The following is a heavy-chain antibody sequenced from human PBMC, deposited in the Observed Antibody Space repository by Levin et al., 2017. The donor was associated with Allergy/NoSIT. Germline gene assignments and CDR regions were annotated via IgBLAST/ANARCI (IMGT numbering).Heavy chain of an antibody. Sequence: SVKVSCKASGGTFSSYAISWVRQAPGQGLEWMGGIIPIFGTANYAQKFQGRVTITADESTSTAYMELSSLRSEDTAVYYCARDFDTAGTIEDYYYYGMDVWGQGTTVTVSS. V-gene: IGHV1-69*13. CDR1: GGTFSSYA. CDR2: IIPIFGTA. D-gene: IGHD1-7*01. CDR3: ARDFDTAGTIEDYYYYGMDV. J-gene: IGHJ6*02.